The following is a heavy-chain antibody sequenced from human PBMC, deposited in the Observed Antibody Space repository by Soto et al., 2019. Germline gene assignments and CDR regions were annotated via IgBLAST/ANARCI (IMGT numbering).Heavy chain of an antibody. CDR3: AKGRSYYYYYGVDV. V-gene: IGHV3-7*05. CDR1: GFTLRNSR. Sequence: GGSLRLSCAASGFTLRNSRMSWVRQAPGKGLEWVANIKQDGSDTYYADSVKGRFTISRDNSKSTLYLQMNSLRAEDTALYYCAKGRSYYYYYGVDVWGQGTTVTVS. CDR2: IKQDGSDT. J-gene: IGHJ6*02.